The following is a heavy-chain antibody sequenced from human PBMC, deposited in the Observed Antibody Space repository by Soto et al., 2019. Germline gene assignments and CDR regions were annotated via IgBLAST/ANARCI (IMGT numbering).Heavy chain of an antibody. CDR1: GYTFTRYD. V-gene: IGHV1-8*01. CDR2: MNPNSGNT. Sequence: ASVKVSCKASGYTFTRYDINWVRQATGQGLEWMGWMNPNSGNTGYAQKFQGRVTMTRNTSISTAYMELSSLRSEDTAVYYCARALSRFGELSYNWFDPWGQGTLVTVSS. D-gene: IGHD3-10*01. J-gene: IGHJ5*02. CDR3: ARALSRFGELSYNWFDP.